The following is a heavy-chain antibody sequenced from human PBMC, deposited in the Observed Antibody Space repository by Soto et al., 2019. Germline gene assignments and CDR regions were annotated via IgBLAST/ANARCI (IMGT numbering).Heavy chain of an antibody. CDR2: INPSGGST. CDR1: GYTFTSYY. CDR3: ARAVYTVRVTLRYYHYVLAV. J-gene: IGHJ6*02. D-gene: IGHD5-18*01. V-gene: IGHV1-46*03. Sequence: ASVKVSCKASGYTFTSYYMHWVRQAPGQGLEWMGIINPSGGSTSYAQKFQGRVTMTRDTSTSTVYMELSSLRSEDTAVYYCARAVYTVRVTLRYYHYVLAVWGQGTTAPVPS.